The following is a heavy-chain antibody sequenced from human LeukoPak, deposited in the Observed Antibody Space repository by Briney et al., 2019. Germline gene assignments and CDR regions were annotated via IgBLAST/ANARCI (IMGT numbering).Heavy chain of an antibody. Sequence: GGSLRLSCAASGFTFSSYSMNWVRQAPGKGLEWVSSISSSSSYIYYADSVKGRFTISRDNAKNSLYLQMNSLRAEDTAMYYCARDRYSSGPYYFDYWGQGTLVTVSS. V-gene: IGHV3-21*01. D-gene: IGHD6-19*01. CDR3: ARDRYSSGPYYFDY. CDR2: ISSSSSYI. J-gene: IGHJ4*02. CDR1: GFTFSSYS.